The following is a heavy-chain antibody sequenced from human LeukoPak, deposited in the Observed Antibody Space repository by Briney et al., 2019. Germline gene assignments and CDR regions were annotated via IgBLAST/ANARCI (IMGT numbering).Heavy chain of an antibody. Sequence: GESLQISCKGSGYSFTNYWIGWVRQMPGKGLEWMGTIYPGDSDIRYSPSFQGQVTMSADKSISTAYLQWSSLKASDTAMYYCARHIAPGYNSGWYFDYWGQGTLVTVSS. CDR3: ARHIAPGYNSGWYFDY. V-gene: IGHV5-51*01. D-gene: IGHD6-19*01. J-gene: IGHJ4*02. CDR2: IYPGDSDI. CDR1: GYSFTNYW.